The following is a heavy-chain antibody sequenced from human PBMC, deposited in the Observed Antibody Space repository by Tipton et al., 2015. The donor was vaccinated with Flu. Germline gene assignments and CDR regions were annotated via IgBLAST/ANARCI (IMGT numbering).Heavy chain of an antibody. CDR3: VRVDYDNSWTLFDF. CDR1: SDSIRKYY. D-gene: IGHD3-22*01. Sequence: TLSLTCTVSSDSIRKYYWSWIRQSAGKGLEWIGRISPSGITHYNPSLKSRPTVSLDTSKSQFSLKVTSVTAADTAVYYCVRVDYDNSWTLFDFWGRGILVTVSS. V-gene: IGHV4-4*07. J-gene: IGHJ4*02. CDR2: ISPSGIT.